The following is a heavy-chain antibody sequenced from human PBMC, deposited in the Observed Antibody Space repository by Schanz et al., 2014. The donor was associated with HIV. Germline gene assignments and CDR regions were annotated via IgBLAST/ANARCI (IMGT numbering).Heavy chain of an antibody. Sequence: QLQESGPGLVKPSQTLSLTCTVSGGSISSGDYYWSWIRQPPGKGLEWIAYIYYSGSTYYNPSLKSRVAISVDTSKNQFSLNLSSVTAADTAVYYCARIRITMMAFDYWGQGTLATVFS. J-gene: IGHJ4*02. D-gene: IGHD3-22*01. CDR1: GGSISSGDYY. CDR2: IYYSGST. CDR3: ARIRITMMAFDY. V-gene: IGHV4-30-4*01.